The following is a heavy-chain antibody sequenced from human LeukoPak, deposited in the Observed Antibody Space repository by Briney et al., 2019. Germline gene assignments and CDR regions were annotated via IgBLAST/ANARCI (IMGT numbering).Heavy chain of an antibody. J-gene: IGHJ2*01. CDR3: ARVPGSYGDEWYFDL. V-gene: IGHV4-31*03. CDR1: GGSISSGGYY. Sequence: SQTLSLTCTVSGGSISSGGYYWSWIRQHPGKGLEWIGYIYYSGSTYYNPSLKSRVTISVDTSKNQFSLKLSPVTAADTAVYYCARVPGSYGDEWYFDLWGRGTLVTVSS. D-gene: IGHD1-26*01. CDR2: IYYSGST.